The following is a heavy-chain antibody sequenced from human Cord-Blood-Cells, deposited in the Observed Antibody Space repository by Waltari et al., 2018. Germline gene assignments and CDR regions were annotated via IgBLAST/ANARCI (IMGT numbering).Heavy chain of an antibody. CDR1: GFTFSSYA. J-gene: IGHJ4*02. Sequence: QVQLVESGGGVVQPGRSLRLSCAASGFTFSSYAMHWVRQAPGKGLGWVEVLSYGGSNKYYAVSVKGRFTISRDNSKNTLYLRMNSRRAEDTAVYYCASGGSGWYFDYWGQGTLVTVSS. V-gene: IGHV3-30-3*01. CDR2: LSYGGSNK. CDR3: ASGGSGWYFDY. D-gene: IGHD6-19*01.